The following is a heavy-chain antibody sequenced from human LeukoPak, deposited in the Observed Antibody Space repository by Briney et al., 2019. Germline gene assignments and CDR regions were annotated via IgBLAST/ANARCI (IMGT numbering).Heavy chain of an antibody. Sequence: GGSLRLSCAASGFTFSSYEMNWVRQAPGKGLEWVSYISSSGSTIYYADSVKGRFTISRDNAKNSLYLQMNSLRAEDMAVYYCAMGGYSYGFRGGRFDYWGQGTLVTVSS. CDR3: AMGGYSYGFRGGRFDY. V-gene: IGHV3-48*03. D-gene: IGHD5-18*01. CDR1: GFTFSSYE. J-gene: IGHJ4*02. CDR2: ISSSGSTI.